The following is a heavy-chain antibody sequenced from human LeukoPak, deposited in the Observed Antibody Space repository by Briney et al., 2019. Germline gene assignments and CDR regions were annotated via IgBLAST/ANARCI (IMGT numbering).Heavy chain of an antibody. D-gene: IGHD2-15*01. CDR2: INHSGST. V-gene: IGHV4-34*01. CDR3: ASVNSTPYP. J-gene: IGHJ4*02. Sequence: SETLSLTCAVYGGSLSGYYWSWIRQPPGKGLEWIGEINHSGSTNYNPSLKSRVTISVDTSKNQFSLKLSSVTAADTAVYYCASVNSTPYPWGQGTLVTVSS. CDR1: GGSLSGYY.